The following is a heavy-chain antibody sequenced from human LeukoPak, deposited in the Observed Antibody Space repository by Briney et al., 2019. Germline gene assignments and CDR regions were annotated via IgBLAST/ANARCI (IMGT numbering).Heavy chain of an antibody. V-gene: IGHV3-23*01. CDR2: ITSGGST. CDR1: GFTFSSYA. D-gene: IGHD2-15*01. CDR3: AKDSQVVAASTDFDY. Sequence: GGSLRLSCAASGFTFSSYAMSWVRQAPGKGLEWVSIITSGGSTYYADSVKGRFTISRDNSKNALYLQMNSLRAEDTAVYYCAKDSQVVAASTDFDYWGQGTLVTVSS. J-gene: IGHJ4*02.